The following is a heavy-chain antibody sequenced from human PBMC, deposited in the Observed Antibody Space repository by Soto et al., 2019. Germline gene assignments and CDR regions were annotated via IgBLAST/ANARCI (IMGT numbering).Heavy chain of an antibody. V-gene: IGHV1-2*02. CDR3: ATDDCGVFPY. D-gene: IGHD2-21*02. Sequence: HVQLVQSGTEVKKPGASVRVSCMVSGYPFTTYYIHWVRQAPGQGREWMGWIDPRRGGTVYEQKDQGRVTMTRATSISTVDMDLSGLTSDDTALYYCATDDCGVFPYWGKGSLVTVSS. CDR2: IDPRRGGT. CDR1: GYPFTTYY. J-gene: IGHJ4*02.